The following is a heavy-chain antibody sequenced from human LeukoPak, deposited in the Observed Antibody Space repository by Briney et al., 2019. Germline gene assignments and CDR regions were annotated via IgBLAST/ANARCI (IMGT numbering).Heavy chain of an antibody. D-gene: IGHD6-13*01. V-gene: IGHV1-69*04. CDR1: GGTFSSYA. CDR3: ARGGQQLVPGFDP. Sequence: SVKVSCKASGGTFSSYAISWVRQAPGQGLEWMGRIIPIFGIANYAQKFQGRVTITADKSTSTAYMELSSLRSENTAVYYCARGGQQLVPGFDPWGQGTLVTVSS. CDR2: IIPIFGIA. J-gene: IGHJ5*02.